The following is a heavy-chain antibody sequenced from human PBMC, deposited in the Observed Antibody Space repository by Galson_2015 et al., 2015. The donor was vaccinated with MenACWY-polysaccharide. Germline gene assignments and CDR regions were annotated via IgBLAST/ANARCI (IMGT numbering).Heavy chain of an antibody. CDR2: ISYDGINK. CDR3: TKDFLRLQRQIFYMDV. D-gene: IGHD4-11*01. J-gene: IGHJ6*03. Sequence: SLRLSCAASGFTFSTYGMHWVRQAPGKGLEWVALISYDGINKYYPDSVKGRFTISRDNSKKTLYLQVYSLKGEDTAVYYCTKDFLRLQRQIFYMDVWGKGTTVTVSS. CDR1: GFTFSTYG. V-gene: IGHV3-30*18.